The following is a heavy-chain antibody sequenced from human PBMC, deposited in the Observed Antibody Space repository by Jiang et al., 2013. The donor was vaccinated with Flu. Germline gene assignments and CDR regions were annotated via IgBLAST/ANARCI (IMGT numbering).Heavy chain of an antibody. CDR2: IWYDGSNK. J-gene: IGHJ4*02. D-gene: IGHD5-18*01. CDR1: GFTFSSYG. CDR3: ARGEVPVDTAMDPFDY. V-gene: IGHV3-33*01. Sequence: QLLESGGGVVQPGRSLRLSCAASGFTFSSYGMHWVRQAPGKGLEWVAVIWYDGSNKYYADSVKGRFTISRDNSKNTLYLQMNSLRAEDTAVYYCARGEVPVDTAMDPFDYWGQGTLVTVSS.